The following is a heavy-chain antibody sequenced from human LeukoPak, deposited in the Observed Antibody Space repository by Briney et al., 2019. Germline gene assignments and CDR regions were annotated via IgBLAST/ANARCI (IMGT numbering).Heavy chain of an antibody. CDR1: GFTFSSYA. Sequence: GGSLRLSCAASGFTFSSYAMSWVRQAPGKGLEWVSAISGSGGSTYYADSVKGRFTISRDNSKNTLYLQMNSLRAEDTAVYYCAKTGYGDYFGYYYYGMDVWGQGTTVTVSS. J-gene: IGHJ6*02. CDR2: ISGSGGST. CDR3: AKTGYGDYFGYYYYGMDV. D-gene: IGHD4-17*01. V-gene: IGHV3-23*01.